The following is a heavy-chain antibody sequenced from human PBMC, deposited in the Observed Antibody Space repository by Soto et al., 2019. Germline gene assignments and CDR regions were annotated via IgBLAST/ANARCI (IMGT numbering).Heavy chain of an antibody. CDR3: ARTGIAVAGDYYYYGMDV. V-gene: IGHV4-39*01. CDR2: IYYSGST. J-gene: IGHJ6*02. CDR1: GGSISSSSYY. Sequence: SETLSLTCTVSGGSISSSSYYWGWIRQPPGKGLEWIGSIYYSGSTYYNPSLKSRVTISVDTSKNQFSLKLSSVTAADTAVYYFARTGIAVAGDYYYYGMDVWGQGTTVTSP. D-gene: IGHD6-19*01.